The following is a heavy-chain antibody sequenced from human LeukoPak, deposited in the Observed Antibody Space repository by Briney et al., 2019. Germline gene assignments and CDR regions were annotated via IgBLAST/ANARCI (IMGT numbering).Heavy chain of an antibody. CDR3: AREIIAARSFDY. V-gene: IGHV1-46*01. J-gene: IGHJ4*02. CDR1: GYTFTSYY. CDR2: INPSGGST. Sequence: RASVKVSCKASGYTFTSYYMHWVRQAPGQGLEWMGIINPSGGSTSYAQKLQGRVTMTRDTSTSTVYMELSSLRSEDTAVYYCAREIIAARSFDYWGQGTLVTVSS. D-gene: IGHD6-6*01.